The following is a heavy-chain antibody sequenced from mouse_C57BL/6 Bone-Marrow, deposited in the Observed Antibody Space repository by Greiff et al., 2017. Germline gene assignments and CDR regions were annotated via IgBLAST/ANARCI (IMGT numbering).Heavy chain of an antibody. J-gene: IGHJ2*01. CDR1: GYSITSGYY. CDR3: ARDRGSLDY. D-gene: IGHD3-2*02. V-gene: IGHV3-6*01. CDR2: ISYDGSN. Sequence: DVKLQESGPGLVKPSQSLSLTCSVTGYSITSGYYWNWIRQFPGNKLEWMGYISYDGSNNYNPSLKNRISITRDTSKNQFFLKLNSVTTEDTATYYCARDRGSLDYWGQGTTLTVSS.